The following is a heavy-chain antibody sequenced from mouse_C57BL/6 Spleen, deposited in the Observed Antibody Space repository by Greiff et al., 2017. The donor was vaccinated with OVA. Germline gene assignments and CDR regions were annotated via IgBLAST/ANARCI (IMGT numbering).Heavy chain of an antibody. V-gene: IGHV5-4*01. Sequence: EVQLVESGGGLVKPGGSLKLSCAASGFTFSSYAMSWVRQTPEKRLEWVATISDGGSYTYYPANVQGRFTISRDNAKNNLYLQMSHLKAEDTAMYYCASRRRYYAMDYWGKGTSVTVSS. CDR1: GFTFSSYA. J-gene: IGHJ4*01. CDR2: ISDGGSYT. CDR3: ASRRRYYAMDY.